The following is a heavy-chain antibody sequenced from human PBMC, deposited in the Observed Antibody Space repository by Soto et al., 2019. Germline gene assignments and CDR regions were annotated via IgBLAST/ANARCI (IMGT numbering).Heavy chain of an antibody. J-gene: IGHJ6*02. V-gene: IGHV1-46*01. D-gene: IGHD3-10*01. CDR2: INPSGGST. CDR3: AREYYYGSGSGGMDV. CDR1: GYTFTSYY. Sequence: GASVKVSCKASGYTFTSYYMHWVRQAPGQGLEWMAIINPSGGSTGYAQKFQGRVTMTRDTSTSTVYMELSSLRSEDTAVYFCAREYYYGSGSGGMDVWGQGTTVTVT.